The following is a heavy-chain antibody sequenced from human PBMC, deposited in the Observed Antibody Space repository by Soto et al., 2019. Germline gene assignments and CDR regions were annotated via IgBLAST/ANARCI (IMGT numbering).Heavy chain of an antibody. Sequence: SETLSLTCTVSGGSISSGGYYWSWIRQHPGKGLEWIGYIYYSGSTYYNPSLKSRVTISVDTSKNQFSLKLSSVTAADTAVYYCARDSPVVVVAGTKRYYYYGMDVWGQGTTVTVSS. CDR1: GGSISSGGYY. CDR2: IYYSGST. V-gene: IGHV4-31*03. CDR3: ARDSPVVVVAGTKRYYYYGMDV. J-gene: IGHJ6*02. D-gene: IGHD2-15*01.